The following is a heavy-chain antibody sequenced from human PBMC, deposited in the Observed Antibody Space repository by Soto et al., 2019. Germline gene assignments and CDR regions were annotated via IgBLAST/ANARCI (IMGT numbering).Heavy chain of an antibody. J-gene: IGHJ6*02. CDR2: IYPGDSDT. CDR3: AASIFYYGMDV. V-gene: IGHV5-51*01. Sequence: PGESLKISCKGSGYSCTNYWIGWVRQMPGKGLEWMGIIYPGDSDTKYNPSFQGQVTISADKSIPTTYLRWTSLKASDTAIYYCAASIFYYGMDVWGQGTTVTVSS. CDR1: GYSCTNYW.